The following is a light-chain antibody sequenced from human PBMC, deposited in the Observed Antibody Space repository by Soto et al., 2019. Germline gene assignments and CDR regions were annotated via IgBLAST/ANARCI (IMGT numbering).Light chain of an antibody. CDR1: SSDVGTYNL. Sequence: QSALTQPASVSGSPGQSITISCTGTSSDVGTYNLVSWYRQHPGKAPKLVIFEVSKRPSGVSNRFSGSKSGNTASLTVSGLQLEDEADYYCSSFTGSDNPFGGGTQLTVL. V-gene: IGLV2-14*02. CDR2: EVS. J-gene: IGLJ2*01. CDR3: SSFTGSDNP.